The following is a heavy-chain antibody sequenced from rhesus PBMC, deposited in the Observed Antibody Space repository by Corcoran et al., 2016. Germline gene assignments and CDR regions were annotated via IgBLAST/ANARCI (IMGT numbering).Heavy chain of an antibody. V-gene: IGHV4-127*01. D-gene: IGHD6-31*01. CDR2: IYGGQTGP. J-gene: IGHJ4*01. Sequence: QVQLQESGPGLVKPSETLSLTCAVSGYSMSSGYGWGWIRQPPGKGLEWIGQIYGGQTGPYSHPSPKSRVTVSKDTSKNQFSLKLNSMTAADTAVYYCARVTSGWPYYFDYWGQGVLVTVSS. CDR1: GYSMSSGYG. CDR3: ARVTSGWPYYFDY.